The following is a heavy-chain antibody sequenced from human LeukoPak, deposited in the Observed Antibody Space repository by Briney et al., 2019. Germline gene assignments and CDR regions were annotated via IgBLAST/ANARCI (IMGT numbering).Heavy chain of an antibody. CDR1: GYTFISYA. J-gene: IGHJ5*02. V-gene: IGHV7-4-1*02. CDR3: ARRPRITMVRGVYNWFDP. Sequence: ASVKVSCKASGYTFISYAMNWVRQAPGQGLEWMGWINTNTGNPTYAQGFTGRFVFSLDTSVSTAYLQISSLKAEDTAVYYCARRPRITMVRGVYNWFDPWGQGTLVTVSS. D-gene: IGHD3-10*01. CDR2: INTNTGNP.